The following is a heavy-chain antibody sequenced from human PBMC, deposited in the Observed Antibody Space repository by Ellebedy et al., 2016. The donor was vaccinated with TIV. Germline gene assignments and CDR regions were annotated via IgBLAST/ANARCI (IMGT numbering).Heavy chain of an antibody. V-gene: IGHV1-46*01. Sequence: ASVKVSXXASAYTFTSYYMHWVRQAPGQGLEWMGIINPSGGSTSYAQKFQGRVTMTRDTSTSTAYMELSRLRSDDTAVYYCARGSPLVVLDPLDYWGQGTLVTVSS. CDR3: ARGSPLVVLDPLDY. CDR1: AYTFTSYY. CDR2: INPSGGST. J-gene: IGHJ4*02. D-gene: IGHD2-15*01.